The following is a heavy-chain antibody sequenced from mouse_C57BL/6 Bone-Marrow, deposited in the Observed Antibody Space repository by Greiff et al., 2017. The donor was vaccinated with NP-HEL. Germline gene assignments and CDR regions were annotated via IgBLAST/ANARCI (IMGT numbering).Heavy chain of an antibody. J-gene: IGHJ1*03. D-gene: IGHD2-2*01. V-gene: IGHV5-6*01. Sequence: EVQLQESGGDLVKPGGSLKLSCAASGFTFSSYGMSWVRQTPDKRLEWVATISSGGSYTYYPDSVKGRFTISRDNAKNTLYLQMSSLKSEDTAMYYCARHPVYGYDWYFDVWGTGTTVTVSS. CDR3: ARHPVYGYDWYFDV. CDR1: GFTFSSYG. CDR2: ISSGGSYT.